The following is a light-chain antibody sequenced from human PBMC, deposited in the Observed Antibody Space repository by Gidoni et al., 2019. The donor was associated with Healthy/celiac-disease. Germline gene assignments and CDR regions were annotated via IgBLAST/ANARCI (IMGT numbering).Light chain of an antibody. CDR3: GTWDSSLSAVV. V-gene: IGLV1-51*01. CDR2: DNN. Sequence: QSVLPQPPSVSAAPGQKVTISCSGSSSTTGNHYVSWYQQLPVTAPKLLIYDNNKRPSGIPDRFSGSKSGTSATLGITGLQTGDEADYYCGTWDSSLSAVVFGGGTKLTVL. CDR1: SSTTGNHY. J-gene: IGLJ2*01.